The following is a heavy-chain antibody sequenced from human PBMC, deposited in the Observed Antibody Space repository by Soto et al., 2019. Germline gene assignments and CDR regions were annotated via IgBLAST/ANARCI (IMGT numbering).Heavy chain of an antibody. CDR1: GHTFTSYG. V-gene: IGHV1-18*01. CDR3: ARGFPAARFLEWLFDYYFDY. J-gene: IGHJ4*02. D-gene: IGHD3-3*01. CDR2: ISAYNGNT. Sequence: ASVKVSCKASGHTFTSYGISWVRQAPGQGLEWMGWISAYNGNTNYAQKLQGRVTMTTDTSTSTAYMELRSLRSDDTAVYYCARGFPAARFLEWLFDYYFDYWGQGTLVTVSS.